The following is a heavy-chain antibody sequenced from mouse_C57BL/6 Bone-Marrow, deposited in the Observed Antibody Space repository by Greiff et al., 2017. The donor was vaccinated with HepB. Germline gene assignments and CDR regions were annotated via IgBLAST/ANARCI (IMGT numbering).Heavy chain of an antibody. Sequence: QVQLQQSGPELVKPGASVKISCKASGYSFTSYYIHWVKQRPGQGLEWIGWIYPGSGNTKYNEKFKGKATLTADTSSSTAYMQLSSLTSEDSAVYYCARPYYSNYSYYAMDYWGQGTSVTVSS. CDR2: IYPGSGNT. D-gene: IGHD2-5*01. J-gene: IGHJ4*01. CDR3: ARPYYSNYSYYAMDY. V-gene: IGHV1-66*01. CDR1: GYSFTSYY.